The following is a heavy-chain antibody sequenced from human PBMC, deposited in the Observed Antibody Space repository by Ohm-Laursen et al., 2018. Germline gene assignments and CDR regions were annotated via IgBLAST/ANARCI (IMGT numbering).Heavy chain of an antibody. CDR3: AREETSDYYDSSGQWYFDL. Sequence: SDTLSLTCTVSGGSISSGNNYWTWIRQQPGKGLEWIGRIYTSGSTNYNPSLKSRVTMSVDTSKNQFSLKLSSVTAADTAVYYCAREETSDYYDSSGQWYFDLWGRGTLVTVSS. V-gene: IGHV4-61*02. CDR1: GGSISSGNNY. D-gene: IGHD3-22*01. CDR2: IYTSGST. J-gene: IGHJ2*01.